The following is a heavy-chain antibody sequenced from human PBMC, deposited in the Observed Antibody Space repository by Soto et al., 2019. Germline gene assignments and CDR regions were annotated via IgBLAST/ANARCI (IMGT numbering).Heavy chain of an antibody. D-gene: IGHD5-18*01. V-gene: IGHV3-72*01. J-gene: IGHJ4*02. CDR3: TGNTDGDNGPAGH. CDR2: TRNKVHNYGT. CDR1: GFTFSDHY. Sequence: EVQLVESGGGLVQPGGSLRLSCAASGFTFSDHYMDWVRQAPGKGLEWVGRTRNKVHNYGTEYAASVKGRFTISTDDSKNLLYLQMNSLKTEDTAVYYCTGNTDGDNGPAGHWGQGTLVTVSP.